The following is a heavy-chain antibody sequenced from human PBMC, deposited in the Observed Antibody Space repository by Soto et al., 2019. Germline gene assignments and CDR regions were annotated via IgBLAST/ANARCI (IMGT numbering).Heavy chain of an antibody. D-gene: IGHD3-16*02. CDR2: IIHIRGIA. CDR3: ALNLGELSLGRWFDR. V-gene: IGHV1-69*02. J-gene: IGHJ5*02. CDR1: GGTFSSYT. Sequence: QVQLVQSVAEVKKPGSSVKVSCKASGGTFSSYTIIWVRQAPGQGIEWMGRIIHIRGIANYAQKFQGRVTITADKSTSTAYMELSSLRSEDTAVYYCALNLGELSLGRWFDRWGQGTLVTVSS.